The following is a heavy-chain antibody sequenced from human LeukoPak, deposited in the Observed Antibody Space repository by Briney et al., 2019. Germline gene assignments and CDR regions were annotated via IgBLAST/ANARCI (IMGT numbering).Heavy chain of an antibody. CDR1: GFTFSSYW. V-gene: IGHV3-74*01. Sequence: PGGSLRLSCAASGFTFSSYWMHWVRQAPGKGLVWVSRINTDGSTTNYADSVKGRFTISRDNAKNTLYLQTNSLRGEDTAVYYCARDRQYGMDVWGQGTTVTVSS. J-gene: IGHJ6*02. CDR3: ARDRQYGMDV. CDR2: INTDGSTT.